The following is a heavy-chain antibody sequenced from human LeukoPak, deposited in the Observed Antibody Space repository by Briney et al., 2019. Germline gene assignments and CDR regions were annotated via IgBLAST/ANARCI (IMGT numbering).Heavy chain of an antibody. V-gene: IGHV3-21*01. J-gene: IGHJ4*02. CDR2: ISSRSDSI. D-gene: IGHD2-21*01. CDR3: ASGVQHCADGDCYSIY. CDR1: GFTFNDAW. Sequence: GGSLRLSCAASGFTFNDAWMSWVRQAPGKGLEWVSSISSRSDSIHYADALRGRFTVSRDNSKNSLFLQMNSVTAEDTAVYYCASGVQHCADGDCYSIYWGQGTLVTVSP.